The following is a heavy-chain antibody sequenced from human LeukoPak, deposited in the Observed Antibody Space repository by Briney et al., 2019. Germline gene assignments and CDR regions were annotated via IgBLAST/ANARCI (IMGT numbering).Heavy chain of an antibody. V-gene: IGHV3-30*18. D-gene: IGHD3-10*01. Sequence: GGSLRLSCAASGFTFSNYGMHWVRQAPGKGLEWVAVISYDESNKYYADSVRGRFTISRDNSKNTLYLQMNSLRAEDTAMYYCAKGSYYCASGSFHWFDPRGQGTLVTVSS. CDR3: AKGSYYCASGSFHWFDP. CDR1: GFTFSNYG. CDR2: ISYDESNK. J-gene: IGHJ5*02.